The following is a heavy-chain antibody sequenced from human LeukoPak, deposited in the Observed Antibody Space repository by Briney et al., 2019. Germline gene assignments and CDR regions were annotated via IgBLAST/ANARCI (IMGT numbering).Heavy chain of an antibody. CDR2: IYYGGT. J-gene: IGHJ4*02. CDR3: ARDDYSNYGHY. CDR1: GYSIISGYH. V-gene: IGHV4-38-2*02. D-gene: IGHD4-11*01. Sequence: SDTLSLTCAVSGYSIISGYHWAWIRQPPGKGLEWIGSIYYGGTNYNPSLRGRVTILMDTSKNQFSLELSSVTASDTAVYFCARDDYSNYGHYWGQGKLVTVSS.